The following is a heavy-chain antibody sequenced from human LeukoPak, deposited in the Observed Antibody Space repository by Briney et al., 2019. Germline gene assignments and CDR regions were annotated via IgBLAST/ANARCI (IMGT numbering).Heavy chain of an antibody. V-gene: IGHV3-73*01. J-gene: IGHJ4*02. CDR1: GFTFSGSA. CDR3: TTQRDGYNN. CDR2: IRSKTNSYAT. D-gene: IGHD5-24*01. Sequence: GGSLRLSCAASGFTFSGSAMHWVRQASGKGLEWVGRIRSKTNSYATAYAASVQGRFTSARDDSKNTAYLQMNSLKTDDTAVYSCTTQRDGYNNWGQGTLVTVSS.